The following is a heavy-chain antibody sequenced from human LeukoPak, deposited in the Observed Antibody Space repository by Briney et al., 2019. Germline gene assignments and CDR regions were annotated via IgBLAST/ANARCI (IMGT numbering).Heavy chain of an antibody. D-gene: IGHD5-24*01. V-gene: IGHV4-59*01. J-gene: IGHJ4*02. CDR3: ARDGWGDGYNFFDY. CDR1: GGSISSYY. CDR2: IYDSGST. Sequence: SETLSLTCTVSGGSISSYYWSWIRQPPGKGLEWIGHIYDSGSTNYNPSLKSRVIISVDTSKNQLSLKLSSVTAADTAVYYRARDGWGDGYNFFDYWGQGTLVTVSS.